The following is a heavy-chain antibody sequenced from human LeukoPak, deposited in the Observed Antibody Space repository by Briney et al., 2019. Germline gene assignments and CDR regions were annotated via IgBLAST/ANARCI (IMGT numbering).Heavy chain of an antibody. V-gene: IGHV3-30*02. CDR2: IHYDGKSE. D-gene: IGHD3-16*01. CDR1: GFTFSRFG. CDR3: AKDPWGGEGY. J-gene: IGHJ4*02. Sequence: GGSLTLSCAASGFTFSRFGMHWVRQAPGKGLEWVALIHYDGKSEYYPDSVEGRFTISRDNSKNTVYLQMNSLRPEDTAVYFCAKDPWGGEGYWGQGTLVTVSS.